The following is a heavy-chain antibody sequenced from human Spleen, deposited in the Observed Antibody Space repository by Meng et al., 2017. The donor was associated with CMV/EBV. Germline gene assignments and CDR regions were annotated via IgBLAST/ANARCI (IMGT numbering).Heavy chain of an antibody. CDR3: ARDHCSSTSCYSYYFDY. J-gene: IGHJ4*02. Sequence: GGSLRLSCAASEFTFSNYWMSWVRQAPGKGLEWVSYISSSSSTIYYADSVKGRFTISRDNAKNSLYLQMNSLRAEDTAVYYCARDHCSSTSCYSYYFDYWGQGTLVTVSS. CDR1: EFTFSNYW. V-gene: IGHV3-48*04. CDR2: ISSSSSTI. D-gene: IGHD2-2*01.